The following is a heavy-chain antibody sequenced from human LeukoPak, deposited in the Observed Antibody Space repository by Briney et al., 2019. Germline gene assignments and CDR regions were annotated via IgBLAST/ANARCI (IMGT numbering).Heavy chain of an antibody. CDR3: VKPNDSGWWMFDY. V-gene: IGHV3-23*01. Sequence: GSLRLSCAASGFTFSSYGMHWVRQAPGKGLEWVSAIIDDGGSTYYADSVKGRFSISRDNSKNTVYLQMNSLRAEDTAIYYCVKPNDSGWWMFDYWGQGTLVTVSS. CDR1: GFTFSSYG. CDR2: IIDDGGST. J-gene: IGHJ4*02. D-gene: IGHD6-13*01.